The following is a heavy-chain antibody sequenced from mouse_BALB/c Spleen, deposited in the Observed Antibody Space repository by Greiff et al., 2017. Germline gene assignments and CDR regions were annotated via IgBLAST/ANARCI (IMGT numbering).Heavy chain of an antibody. D-gene: IGHD1-2*01. CDR3: TRDGDGMEY. V-gene: IGHV1S81*02. J-gene: IGHJ4*01. Sequence: QVQLKESGAELVKPGASVKLSCKASGYTFTSYYMYWVKQRPGQGLEWIGEINPSNGGTNFNEKFKSKATLTVDKSSSTAYMQLSSLTSEDSAVYYCTRDGDGMEYWGQGTSVTVSS. CDR2: INPSNGGT. CDR1: GYTFTSYY.